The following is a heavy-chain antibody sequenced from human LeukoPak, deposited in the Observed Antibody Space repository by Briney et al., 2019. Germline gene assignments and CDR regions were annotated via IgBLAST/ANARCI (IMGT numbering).Heavy chain of an antibody. CDR1: GYTFTGYY. CDR2: INTNNGGT. J-gene: IGHJ4*02. CDR3: ARDVRFERGFSYGPGY. V-gene: IGHV1-2*06. D-gene: IGHD5-18*01. Sequence: ASVKVSCKASGYTFTGYYMHWERQAPGQGLEWMGRINTNNGGTNYVQKFQGRVTMTRDTSISTTYMELSRLRSVDTSVYYCARDVRFERGFSYGPGYWGQGTLVTVSS.